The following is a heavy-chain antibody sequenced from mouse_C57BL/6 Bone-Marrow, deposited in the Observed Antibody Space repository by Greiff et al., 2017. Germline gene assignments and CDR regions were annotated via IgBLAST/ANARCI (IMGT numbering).Heavy chain of an antibody. CDR2: INPGSGGT. Sequence: VQLQQSGAELVRPGTSVKVSCKASGYAFTNYLIEWVKQRPGQGLEWIGVINPGSGGTNYNEKFKGKATLTADKSSSTAYMQLSSLTSEDSAVYYCARKVDSSCLYMDYWGQGTTLTVSS. V-gene: IGHV1-54*01. J-gene: IGHJ2*01. D-gene: IGHD1-1*01. CDR3: ARKVDSSCLYMDY. CDR1: GYAFTNYL.